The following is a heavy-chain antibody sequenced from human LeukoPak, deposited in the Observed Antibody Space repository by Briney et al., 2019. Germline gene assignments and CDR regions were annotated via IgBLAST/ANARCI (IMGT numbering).Heavy chain of an antibody. CDR2: IYTSGST. Sequence: SETLSLTCTVSGGSISSYYWSWIRQPAGKGLEWIGRIYTSGSTNYNPSLKSRVTMPVDTSKNQFSLKLSSVTAADTAVYYCATEIAAAGTVYWGQGTLVTVSS. D-gene: IGHD6-13*01. CDR1: GGSISSYY. CDR3: ATEIAAAGTVY. V-gene: IGHV4-4*07. J-gene: IGHJ4*02.